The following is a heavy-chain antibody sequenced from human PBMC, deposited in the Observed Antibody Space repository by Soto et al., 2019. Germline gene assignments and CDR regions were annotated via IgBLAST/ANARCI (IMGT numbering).Heavy chain of an antibody. CDR3: ARAMTTVTRTYYYYGMDV. Sequence: SETLSLTCTVSGGSISSYYWSWIRQPPGKGLEWIGYIYYSGSTSYNPSLKSRVTISVDTSKNQFSLKLSSVTAADTAVYYCARAMTTVTRTYYYYGMDVWGQGTTVTVSS. CDR1: GGSISSYY. CDR2: IYYSGST. J-gene: IGHJ6*02. D-gene: IGHD4-17*01. V-gene: IGHV4-59*01.